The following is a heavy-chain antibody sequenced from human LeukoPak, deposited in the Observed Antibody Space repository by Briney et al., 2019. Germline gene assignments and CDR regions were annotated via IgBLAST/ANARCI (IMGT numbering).Heavy chain of an antibody. CDR3: ASSLAAAPNY. CDR2: INSDGSST. CDR1: RFTFSTYW. J-gene: IGHJ4*02. D-gene: IGHD6-13*01. V-gene: IGHV3-74*01. Sequence: PGGSLRLSCAASRFTFSTYWMHWVRQAPGKGLVWVSRINSDGSSTGYADSVKGRFTISRDNSKNTLYLQMNSLRAEDTAVYYCASSLAAAPNYWGQGTLVTVSS.